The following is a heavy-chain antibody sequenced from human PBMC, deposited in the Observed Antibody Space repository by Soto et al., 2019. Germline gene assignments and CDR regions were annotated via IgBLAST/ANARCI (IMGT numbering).Heavy chain of an antibody. CDR3: ARDRGSGTTSATSYYYYMDV. Sequence: SVKVSCKASGGTFSSYTISWVRQAPGQGLEWMGRIIPILGIANYAQKFQGRVTITADKSTSTAYMELSSLRSEDTAVYYCARDRGSGTTSATSYYYYMDVWGKGTTVTVSS. CDR1: GGTFSSYT. CDR2: IIPILGIA. D-gene: IGHD1-7*01. J-gene: IGHJ6*03. V-gene: IGHV1-69*04.